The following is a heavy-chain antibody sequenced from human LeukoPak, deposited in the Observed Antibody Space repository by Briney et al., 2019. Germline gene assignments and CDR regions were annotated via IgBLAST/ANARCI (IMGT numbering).Heavy chain of an antibody. CDR3: ARAYSETYGLGYYYMDV. CDR2: ISSSSSYI. CDR1: GFTFSSYS. J-gene: IGHJ6*03. Sequence: GGSLRLSCAASGFTFSSYSMNWVRQTPGKGLEWVSSISSSSSYIYYADSVKGRFTISRDNAKNSLYLQMDSLRAEDTAVYYCARAYSETYGLGYYYMDVWGKGTTVTISS. D-gene: IGHD1-26*01. V-gene: IGHV3-21*01.